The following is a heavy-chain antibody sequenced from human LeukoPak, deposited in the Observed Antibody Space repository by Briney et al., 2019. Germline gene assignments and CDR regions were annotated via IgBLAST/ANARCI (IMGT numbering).Heavy chain of an antibody. D-gene: IGHD3-10*01. CDR2: ISGSGSTI. CDR3: AKVVRALDY. Sequence: GGSLRLSCAASGFTFSNYNMNWVRQAPGKGLEWVAYISGSGSTIYYADSVKGRFTISRDNAKNSLYLQMNSLRAEDTAVYYCAKVVRALDYWGQGTLVTVSS. CDR1: GFTFSNYN. V-gene: IGHV3-48*01. J-gene: IGHJ4*02.